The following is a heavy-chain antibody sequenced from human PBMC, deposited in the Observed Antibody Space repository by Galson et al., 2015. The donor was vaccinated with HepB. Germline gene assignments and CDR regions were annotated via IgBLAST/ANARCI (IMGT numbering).Heavy chain of an antibody. J-gene: IGHJ4*02. D-gene: IGHD1-26*01. CDR3: ARGGWEGFDY. V-gene: IGHV3-53*01. CDR2: IYSGGST. CDR1: GFTVSSDY. Sequence: LRLSCAASGFTVSSDYMNWVRQAPGKGLEWVSVIYSGGSTDYAGSLKGRFTISRDNSKNTLYLQIHSLGAEDTAVYYCARGGWEGFDYWGQGTLVTVSS.